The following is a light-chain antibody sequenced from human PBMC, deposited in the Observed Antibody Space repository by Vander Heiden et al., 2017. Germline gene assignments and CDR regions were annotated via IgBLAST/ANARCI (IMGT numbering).Light chain of an antibody. CDR2: SDN. CDR3: ATWENSLSGRGI. Sequence: QSVLPQPPSASGTVGQRVTISCSGSISNIGVNLVYWYQQFPVTAPKPLISSDNHRPSGVPARFSGSKSGSSASLAISGLRPEDEADYYCATWENSLSGRGIFGGGTKVTVV. J-gene: IGLJ2*01. V-gene: IGLV1-47*02. CDR1: ISNIGVNL.